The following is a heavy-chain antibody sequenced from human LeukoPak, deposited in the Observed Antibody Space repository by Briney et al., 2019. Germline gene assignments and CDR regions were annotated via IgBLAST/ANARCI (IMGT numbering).Heavy chain of an antibody. CDR3: ARGPYSFDP. CDR2: INPNSGNT. V-gene: IGHV1-8*02. D-gene: IGHD4-11*01. J-gene: IGHJ5*02. Sequence: GASVKVSCKASGYTFTGYYMHWVRQAPGQGLEWMGWINPNSGNTGYAQKFQGRVTMTRNSSINTAYMELSSLRSEDTAVYYCARGPYSFDPWGQGTLVTVSS. CDR1: GYTFTGYY.